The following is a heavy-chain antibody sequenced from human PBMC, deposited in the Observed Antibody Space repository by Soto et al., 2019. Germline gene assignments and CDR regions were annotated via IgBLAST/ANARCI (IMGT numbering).Heavy chain of an antibody. Sequence: QVQLVQSGAEVKKPGASVKVSCKVSGYTFTNYGISWVRQTPGQGLEWMGWLSAYNGNTNYAQKRQGRVTMTTDTSSSTAYMELRSLRSDDTAVYSCARDVGHYYDGSGYKIYFDYWGQGTLVTISS. CDR1: GYTFTNYG. J-gene: IGHJ4*02. CDR2: LSAYNGNT. V-gene: IGHV1-18*01. D-gene: IGHD3-22*01. CDR3: ARDVGHYYDGSGYKIYFDY.